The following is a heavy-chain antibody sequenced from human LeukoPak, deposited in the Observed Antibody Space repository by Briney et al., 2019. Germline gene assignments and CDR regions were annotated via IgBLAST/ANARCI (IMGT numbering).Heavy chain of an antibody. CDR2: ISSSSSYI. Sequence: GGSLRLSCAASGFTFSSYSMNWVRQAPGKGLEWVSSISSSSSYIYYADSVKGRFTISRDNAKNSLYLQMNSLRAEDTAVYYCARMTTVVGFDYWGQGTLVTVSS. D-gene: IGHD4-23*01. CDR1: GFTFSSYS. V-gene: IGHV3-21*01. J-gene: IGHJ4*02. CDR3: ARMTTVVGFDY.